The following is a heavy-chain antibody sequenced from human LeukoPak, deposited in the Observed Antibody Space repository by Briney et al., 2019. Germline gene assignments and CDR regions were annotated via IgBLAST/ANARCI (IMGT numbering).Heavy chain of an antibody. J-gene: IGHJ4*02. CDR2: IKQDGSEK. D-gene: IGHD4-17*01. CDR3: ARGLYGDYVDY. Sequence: GGSLRLSCAASRFTFSSYWMSWVRQAPGKGLEWVANIKQDGSEKYYVDSVKGRFTISRDNAKNSLYLQMNSLRAEDTAVYYCARGLYGDYVDYWGQGTLVTVSS. V-gene: IGHV3-7*03. CDR1: RFTFSSYW.